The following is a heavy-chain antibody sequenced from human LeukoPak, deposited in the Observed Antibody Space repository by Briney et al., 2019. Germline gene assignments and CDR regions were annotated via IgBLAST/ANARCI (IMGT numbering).Heavy chain of an antibody. CDR2: ISGSGGST. J-gene: IGHJ6*02. V-gene: IGHV3-23*01. Sequence: PGGSLRLSCAASGFTFSSYAMSWVRQAPGKGLEWVSAISGSGGSTYYADSVKGRFTISRDNSKNTLYLQMNSLRAEDTAVYYCAKTGDDISWENYYYGMDVWGQGTTVTVSS. CDR1: GFTFSSYA. D-gene: IGHD3-9*01. CDR3: AKTGDDISWENYYYGMDV.